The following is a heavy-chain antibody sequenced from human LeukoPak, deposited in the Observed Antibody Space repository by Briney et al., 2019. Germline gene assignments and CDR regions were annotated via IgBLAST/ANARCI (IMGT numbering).Heavy chain of an antibody. J-gene: IGHJ4*02. CDR2: IRGSGDNT. CDR1: GVTFSSYA. D-gene: IGHD3-22*01. Sequence: GGALRLSCAASGVTFSSYAMSWGRQAPGKGVERVSGIRGSGDNTYYADSVKGRFTISRDNSKNTLYVQVNSLGTEDTAAYYCAKGSYYDSSGSFYFDYWGQGTLVTVSS. V-gene: IGHV3-23*01. CDR3: AKGSYYDSSGSFYFDY.